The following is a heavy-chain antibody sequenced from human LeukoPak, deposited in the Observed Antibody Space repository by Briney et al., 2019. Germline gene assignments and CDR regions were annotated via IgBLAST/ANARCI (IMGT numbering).Heavy chain of an antibody. V-gene: IGHV3-48*03. Sequence: PGGSLRLSCAASGFTFSSYEMNWVRQAPGKGLEWVSYISSSGTTIYYADSVKGRFTISRDNAKNSLFLQMNSLRGEDTAVYYCAREVIAAGGTKSFDHWGQGTLVTVSS. CDR2: ISSSGTTI. CDR1: GFTFSSYE. D-gene: IGHD6-13*01. J-gene: IGHJ4*02. CDR3: AREVIAAGGTKSFDH.